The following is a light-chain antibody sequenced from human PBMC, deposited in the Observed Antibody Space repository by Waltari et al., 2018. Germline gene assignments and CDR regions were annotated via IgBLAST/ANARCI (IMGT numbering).Light chain of an antibody. J-gene: IGLJ2*01. Sequence: QSVLTQPPSASGTPGQRVTIPCSGSSANLGSNYVYWYQQLPGTAPKLLIYRNNQLPSGVPDRCSGSKSGTSASLAISGLRSEDEADYYCAAWDDSLSAVVFGGGTKLTVL. CDR2: RNN. V-gene: IGLV1-47*01. CDR1: SANLGSNY. CDR3: AAWDDSLSAVV.